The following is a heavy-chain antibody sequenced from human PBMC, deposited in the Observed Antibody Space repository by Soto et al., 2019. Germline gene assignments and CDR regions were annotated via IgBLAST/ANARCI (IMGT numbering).Heavy chain of an antibody. CDR1: GFTFSTYW. CDR2: IKVDGSEI. Sequence: EVQLVESGGGLVQPAGSLRLSCAASGFTFSTYWMSWVRQPPGKGLEWVAHIKVDGSEIYYVDSVKGRFTISRDIAKNALDLQMNSLRAEDSAVDYGARGHSTSPNWFDPWGQETLVTVST. J-gene: IGHJ5*02. CDR3: ARGHSTSPNWFDP. D-gene: IGHD6-6*01. V-gene: IGHV3-7*03.